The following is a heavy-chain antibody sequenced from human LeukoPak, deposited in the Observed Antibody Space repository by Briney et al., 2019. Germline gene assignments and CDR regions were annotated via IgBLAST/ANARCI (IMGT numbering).Heavy chain of an antibody. J-gene: IGHJ4*02. CDR2: IYYSGST. CDR3: AREYTLYRSGWFLDY. CDR1: GGSISSYY. D-gene: IGHD6-19*01. Sequence: SETLSLTCTVSGGSISSYYWSWIRQPPGKGLEWIGYIYYSGSTNYNPSLKSRVTISVDTSKNQFSLKLSSVTAADTAVFYCAREYTLYRSGWFLDYWGQGTEVTVSS. V-gene: IGHV4-59*12.